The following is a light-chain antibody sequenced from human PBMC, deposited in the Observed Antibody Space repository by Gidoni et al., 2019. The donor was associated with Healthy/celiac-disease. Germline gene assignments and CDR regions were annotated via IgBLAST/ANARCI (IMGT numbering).Light chain of an antibody. Sequence: EIVVKQSPATLSVSPGERATLSCRASQSVSSNLAWYQQKPGQAPRLLIYGASTRATGIPARFRGSGPGTEFTLTISSLQSEDFAVYYCQQYNNWPRTFGQGTKVEIK. V-gene: IGKV3-15*01. J-gene: IGKJ1*01. CDR3: QQYNNWPRT. CDR1: QSVSSN. CDR2: GAS.